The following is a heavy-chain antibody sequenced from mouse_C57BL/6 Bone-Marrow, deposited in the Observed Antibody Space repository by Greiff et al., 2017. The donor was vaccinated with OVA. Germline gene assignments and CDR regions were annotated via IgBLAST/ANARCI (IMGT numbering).Heavy chain of an antibody. J-gene: IGHJ2*01. D-gene: IGHD2-4*01. V-gene: IGHV1-69*01. CDR2: IDPSDSYT. CDR3: AREDYGVDY. Sequence: VQLQQPGAELVMPGASVKLSCKASGYTFTSYWMHWVKQRPGQGLEWIGEIDPSDSYTNYHQKFKGKSTLTVDKSSSTAYMQLSSLTSEDSAVYYCAREDYGVDYWGQGTTLTVSS. CDR1: GYTFTSYW.